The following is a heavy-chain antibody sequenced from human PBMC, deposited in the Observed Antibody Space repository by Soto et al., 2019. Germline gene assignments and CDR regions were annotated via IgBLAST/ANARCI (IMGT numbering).Heavy chain of an antibody. Sequence: ASVKVSCKASGYTFTSYYMHWVRQAPGQGLERIGIINPSGGSTSYAQKFQGRVTMTRDTSTSTVYMELSSLRSEDTAVYYCARDRTILEWLPDYYYYYMDVWGKGTTVTVSS. J-gene: IGHJ6*03. CDR2: INPSGGST. V-gene: IGHV1-46*03. CDR3: ARDRTILEWLPDYYYYYMDV. D-gene: IGHD3-3*01. CDR1: GYTFTSYY.